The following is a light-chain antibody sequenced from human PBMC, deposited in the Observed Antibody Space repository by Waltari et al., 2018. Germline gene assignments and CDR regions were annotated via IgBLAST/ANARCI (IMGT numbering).Light chain of an antibody. J-gene: IGKJ5*01. CDR1: QGISSY. CDR3: QQLNSYPY. Sequence: DIQLTQSPSFLSASVGDRVTITCRASQGISSYLAWYQQKPGKAPKLLIYAASTLQSGVPSRFSGSGSGTEFTLTSSSLQPEDFATYYCQQLNSYPYFGQGTRLEIK. V-gene: IGKV1-9*01. CDR2: AAS.